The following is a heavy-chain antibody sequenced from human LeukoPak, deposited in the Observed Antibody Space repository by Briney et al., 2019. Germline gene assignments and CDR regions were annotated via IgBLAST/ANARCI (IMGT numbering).Heavy chain of an antibody. CDR3: ARGREVAGTVSY. CDR2: ISPNSGGT. Sequence: ASVKVSCKASGYTFTGYYMHWVRQAPGQGLEWMGWISPNSGGTNYAQKFQGRVTMTRDTSISTAYMELSSLRSDDTALYYCARGREVAGTVSYWGQGTLVTVSS. D-gene: IGHD6-19*01. CDR1: GYTFTGYY. V-gene: IGHV1-2*02. J-gene: IGHJ4*02.